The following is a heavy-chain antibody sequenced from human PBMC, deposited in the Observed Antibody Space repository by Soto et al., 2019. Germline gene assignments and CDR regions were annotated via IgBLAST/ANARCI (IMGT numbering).Heavy chain of an antibody. CDR1: GFTFSNVW. J-gene: IGHJ4*02. D-gene: IGHD1-26*01. CDR2: IKTKTDGTT. Sequence: GGSLRLSCAASGFTFSNVWMNWVRQAPGKGLEWVGRIKTKTDGTTDYAAPVKGRFSISRDDSKNTLYLQMNSLKTEDTAVYYCATDFPDSGTYSDYWGQGTLVTVSS. V-gene: IGHV3-15*07. CDR3: ATDFPDSGTYSDY.